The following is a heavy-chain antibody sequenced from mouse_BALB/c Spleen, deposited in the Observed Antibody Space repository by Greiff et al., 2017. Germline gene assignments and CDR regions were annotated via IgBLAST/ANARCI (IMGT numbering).Heavy chain of an antibody. CDR2: IWSDGST. D-gene: IGHD1-1*01. V-gene: IGHV2-6-7*01. J-gene: IGHJ4*01. CDR1: GFSFTGYG. Sequence: VKLMESGPGLVAPSQSLSITCTASGFSFTGYGVNWVRQPPGKGLEWLGMIWSDGSTDYNSALKSRLSIIKDNSKSQVFLKMNRLQTDDTARYDCATTVAPYDAMDYWGQGTSVTVSS. CDR3: ATTVAPYDAMDY.